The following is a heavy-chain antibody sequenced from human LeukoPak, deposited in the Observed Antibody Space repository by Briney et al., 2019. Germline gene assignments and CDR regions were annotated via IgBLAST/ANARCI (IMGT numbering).Heavy chain of an antibody. D-gene: IGHD4-23*01. Sequence: GSVKVSCKASGYTFTSYGISWVRQAPGQGLEWMGWISAYNGNTNYAQKLQGRVTMTRDMSTSTDYMELSSLRSEDTAVYYCARDNSVEDTAWWFDPWGQGTLVTVSS. V-gene: IGHV1-18*01. CDR1: GYTFTSYG. CDR3: ARDNSVEDTAWWFDP. J-gene: IGHJ5*02. CDR2: ISAYNGNT.